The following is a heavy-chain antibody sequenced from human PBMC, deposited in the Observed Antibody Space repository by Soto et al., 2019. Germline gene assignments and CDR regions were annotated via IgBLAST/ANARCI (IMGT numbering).Heavy chain of an antibody. V-gene: IGHV4-59*08. Sequence: SSTLSLTSAIDSNSISSYYWRCIRQPPGKGLEWLGYIYYSGSTNYNPSLKSRVTISVDTSKNQFSLKLSSLTAADTAVYYCARNYGPGYTFDYWGQGTLVTVS. CDR2: IYYSGST. CDR3: ARNYGPGYTFDY. CDR1: SNSISSYY. J-gene: IGHJ4*02. D-gene: IGHD3-10*01.